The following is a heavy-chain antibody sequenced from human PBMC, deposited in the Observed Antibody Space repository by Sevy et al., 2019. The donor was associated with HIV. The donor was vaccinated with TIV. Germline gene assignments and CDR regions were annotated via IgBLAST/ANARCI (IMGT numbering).Heavy chain of an antibody. CDR3: ARGDYYDSSGYFTDAFDI. CDR1: GFTFSSYW. J-gene: IGHJ3*02. CDR2: IKEDGRGK. D-gene: IGHD3-22*01. V-gene: IGHV3-7*04. Sequence: LSLTCAASGFTFSSYWMSWVRQAPGKGLEWVGNIKEDGRGKYYADSVKGRFTISRDNAKNSLYLQMSSLRAGDTAVYYCARGDYYDSSGYFTDAFDIWGQGTMVTVSS.